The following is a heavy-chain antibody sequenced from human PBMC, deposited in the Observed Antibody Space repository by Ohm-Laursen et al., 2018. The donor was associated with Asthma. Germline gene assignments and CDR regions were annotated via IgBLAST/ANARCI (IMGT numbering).Heavy chain of an antibody. CDR1: GFTFSSYG. V-gene: IGHV3-30*03. CDR2: ISYDGSNK. Sequence: SLRLSCTASGFTFSSYGMHWVRQAPGKGLEWVAVISYDGSNKYYADSVKGRFTISRDNSKNTLYLQMNSLRAEDTAVYYCARALVVGAQDYYGMDVWGQGTTVTVSS. D-gene: IGHD2-15*01. J-gene: IGHJ6*02. CDR3: ARALVVGAQDYYGMDV.